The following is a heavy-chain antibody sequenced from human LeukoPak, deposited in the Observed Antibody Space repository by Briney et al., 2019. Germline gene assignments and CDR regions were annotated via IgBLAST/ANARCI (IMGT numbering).Heavy chain of an antibody. Sequence: SETLSLTCTVSGGSISSYYWSWIQQPPGKGLEWIGYIYTSGSTNYNPSLKSRVTISVDTSKNQFSLKLSSVTAADTAVYYCARGPEWPGASYWGQGTLVTVSS. J-gene: IGHJ4*02. CDR2: IYTSGST. V-gene: IGHV4-4*09. D-gene: IGHD3-3*01. CDR1: GGSISSYY. CDR3: ARGPEWPGASY.